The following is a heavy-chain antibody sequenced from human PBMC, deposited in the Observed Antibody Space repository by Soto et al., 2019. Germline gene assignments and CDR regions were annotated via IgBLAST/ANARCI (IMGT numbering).Heavy chain of an antibody. CDR2: ISTTSTYI. CDR3: AKDPPWTVGPLAMDV. V-gene: IGHV3-21*01. J-gene: IGHJ6*02. CDR1: GFTFSGDA. Sequence: GGSLRLSCAASGFTFSGDAMNWVRQAPGKGLEWVSSISTTSTYIYYAESVKGRFTISRDNANNSLHLQMNSLRAEDTAVYYCAKDPPWTVGPLAMDVWGQGTTVTVSS. D-gene: IGHD2-2*01.